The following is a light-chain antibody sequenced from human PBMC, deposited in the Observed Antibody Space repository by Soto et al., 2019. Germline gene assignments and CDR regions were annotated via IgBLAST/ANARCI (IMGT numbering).Light chain of an antibody. Sequence: EIVMTQSPATLSVSPGERATLSCTASQSVTSSYLAWYQQKPGQAPRLLIYAASSRATGIPHRFSGSGSGTDFTLTISRLQPEDFAVYYCLQYGSIPWTFGQGTKVDIK. V-gene: IGKV3-20*01. CDR3: LQYGSIPWT. J-gene: IGKJ1*01. CDR2: AAS. CDR1: QSVTSSY.